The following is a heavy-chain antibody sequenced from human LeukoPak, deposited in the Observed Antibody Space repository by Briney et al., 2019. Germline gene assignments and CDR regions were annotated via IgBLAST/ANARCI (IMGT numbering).Heavy chain of an antibody. J-gene: IGHJ4*02. V-gene: IGHV3-23*01. CDR1: GVSFSSYS. CDR3: AIFESADYGDYGPHPDY. D-gene: IGHD4-17*01. Sequence: AGSLTLSCAASGVSFSSYSMSWVRQPPGKGLEWVSAISGSGGSTYYADSVKGRFTISRDNTKVKLYLQMNSLRVDAMAVSYCAIFESADYGDYGPHPDYWGQGTLVTVSS. CDR2: ISGSGGST.